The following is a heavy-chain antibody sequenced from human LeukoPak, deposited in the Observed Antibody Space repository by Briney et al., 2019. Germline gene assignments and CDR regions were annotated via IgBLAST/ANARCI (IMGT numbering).Heavy chain of an antibody. CDR2: IIPIFGTA. D-gene: IGHD1-26*01. CDR3: ARPTTLKSSFDP. CDR1: GGTFSSYA. J-gene: IGHJ5*02. Sequence: SVKVSCKASGGTFSSYAISWVRQAPGQGLEWMGGIIPIFGTANYAQKFQGRVTITADESTSTAYMELSSLRSEDTAVYYCARPTTLKSSFDPWGQGTLVTVSS. V-gene: IGHV1-69*13.